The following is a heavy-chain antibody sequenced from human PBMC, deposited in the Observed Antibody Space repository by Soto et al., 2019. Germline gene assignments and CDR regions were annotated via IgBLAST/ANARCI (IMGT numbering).Heavy chain of an antibody. CDR1: GFTFSSYG. V-gene: IGHV3-33*01. CDR3: ARDTVVVITGKYGMDV. Sequence: QVQLVESGGGVVQPGRSLRLSCAASGFTFSSYGMHWVRQAPGKGLEWVVVIWYDGSNKYYADSVKGRFTISRDNSKNTLYLQMNSLRAEDTAVYYCARDTVVVITGKYGMDVWGQGTTVTVSS. J-gene: IGHJ6*02. D-gene: IGHD3-22*01. CDR2: IWYDGSNK.